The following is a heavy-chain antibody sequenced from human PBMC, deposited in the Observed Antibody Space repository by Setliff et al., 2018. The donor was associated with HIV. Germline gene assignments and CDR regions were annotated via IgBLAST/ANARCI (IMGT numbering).Heavy chain of an antibody. D-gene: IGHD6-13*01. V-gene: IGHV1-3*01. CDR3: AIGSSNWPHRPNNYYFDY. CDR1: GDTFTTYA. Sequence: ASVKVSCKASGDTFTTYALHWVRQAPGQRLEWMGWTNAGNGDTKSSQKFQGRVTITRGTSASTAYMELSSLRSEDTGVYYCAIGSSNWPHRPNNYYFDYWGQGTPVTVSS. J-gene: IGHJ4*02. CDR2: TNAGNGDT.